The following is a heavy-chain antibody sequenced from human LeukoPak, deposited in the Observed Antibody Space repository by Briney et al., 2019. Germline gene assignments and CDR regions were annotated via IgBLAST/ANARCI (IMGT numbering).Heavy chain of an antibody. V-gene: IGHV3-21*01. Sequence: GGSLRLSCAASGFILSRYSMNWVRQAPGKGLEWVSSVSTSSSYIYYADSVKGRFTISRDNAKKSLYLLMNSLRAEDTAVYYCARDDTSGGYYEFGYWGQGTLVTVSS. D-gene: IGHD6-19*01. CDR2: VSTSSSYI. J-gene: IGHJ4*02. CDR1: GFILSRYS. CDR3: ARDDTSGGYYEFGY.